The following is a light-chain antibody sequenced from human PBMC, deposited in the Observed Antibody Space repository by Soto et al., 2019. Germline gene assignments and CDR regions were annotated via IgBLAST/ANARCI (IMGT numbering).Light chain of an antibody. CDR1: SSDVGGYNY. V-gene: IGLV2-8*01. CDR2: EVS. Sequence: QSVLTQPPSASGSPGQSVTISCTGTSSDVGGYNYVSWYQQHPGKAPKLVIYEVSKRPSGVPDRFSGSKSGNTASLTVSGLQAEDEADYYCSSYAGSNNLDVFGTGTKVTAL. CDR3: SSYAGSNNLDV. J-gene: IGLJ1*01.